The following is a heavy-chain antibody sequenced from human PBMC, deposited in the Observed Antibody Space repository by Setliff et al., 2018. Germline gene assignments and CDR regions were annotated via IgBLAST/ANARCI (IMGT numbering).Heavy chain of an antibody. Sequence: PGGSLRLSCVASGFTFSNYAMSWVRQAPGKGPEWVSTSSGGGGNTFYADSVQGRFPISRDNSKNTLYLQMNNLRAEDTAVYYCAKDLASGDYVYYFDYWGQGTLVTVSS. D-gene: IGHD4-17*01. J-gene: IGHJ4*02. CDR2: SSGGGGNT. CDR1: GFTFSNYA. CDR3: AKDLASGDYVYYFDY. V-gene: IGHV3-23*01.